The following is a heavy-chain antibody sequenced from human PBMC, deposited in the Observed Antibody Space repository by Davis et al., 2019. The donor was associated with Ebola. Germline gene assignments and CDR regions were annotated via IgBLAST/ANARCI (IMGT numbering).Heavy chain of an antibody. V-gene: IGHV3-21*05. J-gene: IGHJ4*02. CDR3: AKDIGVDSYGYGYFDY. D-gene: IGHD5-18*01. Sequence: PGGSLRLSCAASGFTFSTYDMNWVRQAPGKGLEWISYISSSGSIYYADSVKGRFTISRDNAKNSLYLQMNSLRAEDTALYYCAKDIGVDSYGYGYFDYWGQGTLVTVSS. CDR2: ISSSGSI. CDR1: GFTFSTYD.